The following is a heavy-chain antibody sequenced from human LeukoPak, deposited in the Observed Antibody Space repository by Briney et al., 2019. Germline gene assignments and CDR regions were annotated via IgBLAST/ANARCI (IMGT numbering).Heavy chain of an antibody. CDR2: IYYSGST. D-gene: IGHD4-17*01. V-gene: IGHV4-59*08. CDR1: GGSISSCY. CDR3: ARGGNYGDYDGYFDY. Sequence: SETLSLTCTVSGGSISSCYWSWIRQPPGKGLEWIGYIYYSGSTNYNPSLRSRVTISVDTSKNQFSLKLSSVTAADTAVYYCARGGNYGDYDGYFDYWGQGTLVTVSS. J-gene: IGHJ4*02.